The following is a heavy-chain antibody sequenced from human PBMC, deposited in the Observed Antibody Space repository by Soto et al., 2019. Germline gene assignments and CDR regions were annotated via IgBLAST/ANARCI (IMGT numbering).Heavy chain of an antibody. Sequence: QVHLVQSGAEVKKPGASVKVSCKASGYTFTGFVFPWVRQAPGQGLEWMGWISAHNGNTDYAQKLQGSVIVTRDTSTSTAYMELRSLISDDTAVYYCARGRYGDYWGQGALVTVSS. CDR2: ISAHNGNT. CDR3: ARGRYGDY. J-gene: IGHJ4*02. CDR1: GYTFTGFV. D-gene: IGHD1-1*01. V-gene: IGHV1-18*01.